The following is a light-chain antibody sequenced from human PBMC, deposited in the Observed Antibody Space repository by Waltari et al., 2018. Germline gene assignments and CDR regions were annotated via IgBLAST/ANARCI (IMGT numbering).Light chain of an antibody. Sequence: EIILTQSPGTLSLSPGGRATLSCRASQSIINYLAWYQQKPGQAPRLLIYGASTRATGIPDRFSGSGSGTDFTLTISRLEPEDFAVYYCHQYDTSPDTFGQGTKLEIK. CDR3: HQYDTSPDT. V-gene: IGKV3-20*01. CDR2: GAS. CDR1: QSIINY. J-gene: IGKJ2*01.